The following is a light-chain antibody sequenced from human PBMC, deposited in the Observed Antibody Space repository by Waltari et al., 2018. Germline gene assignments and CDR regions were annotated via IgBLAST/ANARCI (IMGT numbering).Light chain of an antibody. CDR1: SSDFAVFNY. J-gene: IGLJ3*02. CDR3: SSYTSTWV. CDR2: DVS. V-gene: IGLV2-14*01. Sequence: QSALTQSASVSGSPGQSITISCTGTSSDFAVFNYVSWYQQHPGKAPQLMIYDVSKRPSGVANIFSGSKSGNTASLTISGLQAEDEADYYCSSYTSTWVFGGGTKLTVL.